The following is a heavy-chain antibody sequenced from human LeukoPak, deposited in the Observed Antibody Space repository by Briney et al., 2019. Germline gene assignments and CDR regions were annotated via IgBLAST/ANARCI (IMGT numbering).Heavy chain of an antibody. CDR1: GFTFSSYR. V-gene: IGHV3-21*04. Sequence: GGSLRLSCAVSGFTFSSYRMNWVRQAPGKGLEWVASISTSSNFIYYADSVKGRFTISRDNAKNSLYLQMNSLRAEDTALYYCAKSPFVSRSHFDYWGQGTLVTVSS. CDR2: ISTSSNFI. J-gene: IGHJ4*02. D-gene: IGHD2/OR15-2a*01. CDR3: AKSPFVSRSHFDY.